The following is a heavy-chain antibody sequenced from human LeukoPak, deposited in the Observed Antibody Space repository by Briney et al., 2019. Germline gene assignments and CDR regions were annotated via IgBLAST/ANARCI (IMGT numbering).Heavy chain of an antibody. CDR1: GGSISSYD. CDR3: ARDRGYYYYYMDV. J-gene: IGHJ6*03. Sequence: SETLSLTCTVSGGSISSYDWSWIRQPAGKGLEWIGRIYNRGSTNYNPSLKSRVTMSADTSKNRFSLKLSSVTAADTAVYYCARDRGYYYYYMDVWGKGTTVTISS. V-gene: IGHV4-4*07. CDR2: IYNRGST.